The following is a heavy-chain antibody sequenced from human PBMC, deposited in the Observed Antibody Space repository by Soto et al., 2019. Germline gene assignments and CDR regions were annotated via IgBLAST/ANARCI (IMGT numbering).Heavy chain of an antibody. V-gene: IGHV1-69*13. CDR2: IIPIFGTA. CDR1: GGTFSSYA. Sequence: GASVKVSCKASGGTFSSYAISWVRQAPGQGLEWMGGIIPIFGTANYAQKFQGRVTITADESTSTAYMELNSLTTEDTALYSCAKFGWGGSYSESHASDIWGQGTMVTVSS. D-gene: IGHD1-26*01. J-gene: IGHJ3*02. CDR3: AKFGWGGSYSESHASDI.